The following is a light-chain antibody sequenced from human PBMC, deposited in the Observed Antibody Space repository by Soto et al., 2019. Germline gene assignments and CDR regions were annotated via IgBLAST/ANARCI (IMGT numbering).Light chain of an antibody. Sequence: QCVLTQPRSMSWPPGQTVIISCTGTSSDVGGYNYVSWYQQHPGKAPKLMIYDVSKRPSGVPDRFSGSKSGNTASLTISGLQAEDEADYYCCSYAGSYTLYVFGTGTKVTVL. CDR2: DVS. CDR1: SSDVGGYNY. J-gene: IGLJ1*01. CDR3: CSYAGSYTLYV. V-gene: IGLV2-11*01.